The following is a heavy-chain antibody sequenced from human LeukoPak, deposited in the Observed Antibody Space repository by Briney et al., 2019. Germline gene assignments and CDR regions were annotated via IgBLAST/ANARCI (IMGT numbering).Heavy chain of an antibody. J-gene: IGHJ6*02. V-gene: IGHV1-69*04. Sequence: SVKVSCKASGGTFSSYAISWVRQAPGQGLEWMGRIIPILGIANYAQKFQGRVTITADKSTSTAYMELSSLRSEDTAVYYCARLCEEVPAAMEAYYYYYGMDVWGQGTTVTVSS. CDR1: GGTFSSYA. D-gene: IGHD2-2*01. CDR3: ARLCEEVPAAMEAYYYYYGMDV. CDR2: IIPILGIA.